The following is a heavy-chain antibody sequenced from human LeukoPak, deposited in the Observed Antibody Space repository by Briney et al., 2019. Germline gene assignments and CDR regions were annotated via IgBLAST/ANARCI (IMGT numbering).Heavy chain of an antibody. CDR1: NGSFSGYY. CDR2: RYYSGST. Sequence: SETLSLTCAVYNGSFSGYYWGWIRQPPGKGLEWIGDRYYSGSTFYNPSLKSRVTISVDTSRNQFSLKLSSVTAADTAVYYCARHYYDSSGYYPPGDFWGQGTLVTVSS. V-gene: IGHV4-34*01. D-gene: IGHD3-22*01. CDR3: ARHYYDSSGYYPPGDF. J-gene: IGHJ4*02.